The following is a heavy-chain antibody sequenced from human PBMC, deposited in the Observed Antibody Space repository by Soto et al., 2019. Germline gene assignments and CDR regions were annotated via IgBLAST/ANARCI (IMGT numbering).Heavy chain of an antibody. CDR1: RGPISRSRYY. D-gene: IGHD2-21*01. V-gene: IGHV4-39*01. J-gene: IGHJ4*02. Sequence: SETLSLTCTLSRGPISRSRYYCGWLRQPPGKGLELIGNIYYSWSTYYNPSLKSRVTISVDTSKNQFYLKLSSVTAADTAVYYCASSEFHWGEGTLVTVS. CDR3: ASSEFH. CDR2: IYYSWST.